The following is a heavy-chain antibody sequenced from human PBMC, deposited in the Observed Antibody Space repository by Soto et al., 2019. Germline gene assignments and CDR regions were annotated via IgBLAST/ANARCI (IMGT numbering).Heavy chain of an antibody. CDR3: AHRPVTYYYDSSGYYYFDY. CDR2: IYGNDDK. V-gene: IGHV2-5*01. Sequence: QITLKESGPTLVKPTQTLTLTCTFSGFSLSTSGVGVGWIRQPPGKALEWLALIYGNDDKRYSPSLKSSLTITKDTSKNQVVLTMTNMDPVDTATYYCAHRPVTYYYDSSGYYYFDYWGQGTLGTVSS. CDR1: GFSLSTSGVG. J-gene: IGHJ4*02. D-gene: IGHD3-22*01.